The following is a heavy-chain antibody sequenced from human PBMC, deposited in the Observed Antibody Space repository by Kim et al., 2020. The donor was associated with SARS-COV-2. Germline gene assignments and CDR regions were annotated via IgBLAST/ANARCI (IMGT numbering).Heavy chain of an antibody. J-gene: IGHJ3*02. Sequence: ASVKVSCKASGYTFTSYDINWVRQATGQGLEWMGWMNPNSGNTGYAQKFQGRVTMTRNTSISTAYMELSSLRSEDTAVYYCARLYDFWSGAPESGAFDIWGQGTMVTVSS. CDR2: MNPNSGNT. D-gene: IGHD3-3*01. CDR3: ARLYDFWSGAPESGAFDI. CDR1: GYTFTSYD. V-gene: IGHV1-8*01.